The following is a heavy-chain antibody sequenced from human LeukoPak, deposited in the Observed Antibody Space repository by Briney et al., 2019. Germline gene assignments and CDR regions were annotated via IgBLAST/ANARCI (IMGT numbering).Heavy chain of an antibody. CDR1: GFTFSSYW. CDR3: ARSASRWELPLFDY. Sequence: PGGSLRLSCAASGFTFSSYWMSWVRQAPGKGLEWVANIKQDGSEKYYVDSVKGRFTISRDNAKNSLYLQMNSLRAEDTAVYYCARSASRWELPLFDYWGQGTLVTVSS. V-gene: IGHV3-7*01. D-gene: IGHD1-26*01. J-gene: IGHJ4*02. CDR2: IKQDGSEK.